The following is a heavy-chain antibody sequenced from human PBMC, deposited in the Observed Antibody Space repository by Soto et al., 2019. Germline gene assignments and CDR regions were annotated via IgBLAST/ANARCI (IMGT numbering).Heavy chain of an antibody. D-gene: IGHD3-10*01. CDR2: IYPSGNT. CDR1: GGSISNNNW. V-gene: IGHV4-4*02. CDR3: ARDTQRVGGD. Sequence: QLHLQVSGPGLVRPSGTLSLTCAVSGGSISNNNWWSWVRQPPGKGLEWIGEIYPSGNTNYNPSLNSRVTISTDKSKHQISLKLTSGTAADTAVYYCARDTQRVGGDGGQGTLVTVSS. J-gene: IGHJ4*02.